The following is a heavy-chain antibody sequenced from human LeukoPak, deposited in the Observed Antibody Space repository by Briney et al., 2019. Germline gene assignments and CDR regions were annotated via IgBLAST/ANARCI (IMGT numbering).Heavy chain of an antibody. Sequence: GGSLRLSCAASGFTFSDYYMSWIRQAPGKGLEWVSYISSSGSTIYYADSVKGRFTISRDNAKNSLYLQMNSLRAEDTAVYYCAKVGKYSSGWYGVFDYWGQGTLVTVSS. J-gene: IGHJ4*02. CDR1: GFTFSDYY. D-gene: IGHD6-19*01. CDR3: AKVGKYSSGWYGVFDY. CDR2: ISSSGSTI. V-gene: IGHV3-11*01.